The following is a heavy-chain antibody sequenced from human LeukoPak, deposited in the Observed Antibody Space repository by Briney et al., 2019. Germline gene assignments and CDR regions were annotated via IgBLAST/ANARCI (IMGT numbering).Heavy chain of an antibody. Sequence: PGGSLRLSCAASGFTFSSYAVHWVRQAPGKGLEWVAVISYDGSNKYYADSVKGRFTISRDNSKNTLYLQMNSLRAEDTAVYYCARKGDSHSSSWPDFDYWGQGTLVTVSS. CDR3: ARKGDSHSSSWPDFDY. D-gene: IGHD6-13*01. J-gene: IGHJ4*02. CDR2: ISYDGSNK. CDR1: GFTFSSYA. V-gene: IGHV3-30*04.